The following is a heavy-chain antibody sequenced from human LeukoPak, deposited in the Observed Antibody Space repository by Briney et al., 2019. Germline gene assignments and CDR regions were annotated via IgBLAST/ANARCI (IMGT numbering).Heavy chain of an antibody. CDR1: GYTFTSYD. CDR2: MNPNSGNT. CDR3: ARGLWFGELFLPWFDP. J-gene: IGHJ5*02. V-gene: IGHV1-8*03. Sequence: ASVKVSCKASGYTFTSYDINWVRQATGQGLEWMGWMNPNSGNTGYAQKFQGRVTITGNTSISTAYMELSSLRSEDTAVHYCARGLWFGELFLPWFDPWGQGTLVTVSS. D-gene: IGHD3-10*01.